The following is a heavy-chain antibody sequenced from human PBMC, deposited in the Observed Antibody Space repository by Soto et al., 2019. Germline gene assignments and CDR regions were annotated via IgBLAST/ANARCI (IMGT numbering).Heavy chain of an antibody. CDR1: GFTFGTSV. CDR3: IKKEFGHKACFDT. CDR2: ITGDSAII. J-gene: IGHJ5*02. Sequence: GGSLRLSCVASGFTFGTSVLSWVRQAPGKGLDWVSVITGDSAIINYANSVKGRFTISRDNSKNTVYLQMDSVRAEDTAIYYCIKKEFGHKACFDTWGQGTLVTVSS. D-gene: IGHD3-10*01. V-gene: IGHV3-23*01.